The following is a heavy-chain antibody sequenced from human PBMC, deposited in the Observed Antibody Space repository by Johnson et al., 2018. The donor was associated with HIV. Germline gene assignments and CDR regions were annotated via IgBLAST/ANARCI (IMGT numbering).Heavy chain of an antibody. CDR2: LGGSGSDT. D-gene: IGHD2-21*01. V-gene: IGHV3-23*04. J-gene: IGHJ3*02. Sequence: VQLVESGGGLVQPGRSLRLSCTASGFTFGDYAMSWFRQAPGKGLEWVSALGGSGSDTYYADSVKGRFTISRDNSKSALYLQMNSLRAEDTAVYYCARASVVVPFYAFDIWGQGTMVTVSS. CDR3: ARASVVVPFYAFDI. CDR1: GFTFGDYA.